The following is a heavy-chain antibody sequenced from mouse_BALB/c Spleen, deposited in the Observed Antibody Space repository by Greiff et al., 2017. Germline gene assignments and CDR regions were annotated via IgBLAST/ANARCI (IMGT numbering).Heavy chain of an antibody. J-gene: IGHJ3*01. D-gene: IGHD3-2*01. CDR2: INPGSGGT. V-gene: IGHV1-54*01. CDR1: GYAFPHYL. CDR3: AAGQLGLPWFAD. Sequence: VQLQQSGAELVRPGPSVQVSCKASGYAFPHYLIEWVKQRPGQGLEWIGVINPGSGGTNYNETFKGKATLTADKSSRTADMQRSSLTSDDAAVDFCAAGQLGLPWFADGGQGTLGTVSA.